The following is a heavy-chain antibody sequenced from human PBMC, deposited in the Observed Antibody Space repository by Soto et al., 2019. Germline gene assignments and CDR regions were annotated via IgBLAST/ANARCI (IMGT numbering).Heavy chain of an antibody. CDR2: INHSGST. CDR3: ARGRVATAGYYYYGMDV. CDR1: GGSFSGYY. V-gene: IGHV4-34*01. D-gene: IGHD5-12*01. J-gene: IGHJ6*02. Sequence: SETLSLTCAVYGGSFSGYYWSWIRQPPGKGLEWIGEINHSGSTNYNPSLKSRVTISVDTSKDQFSLKLSSVTAADTAVYYCARGRVATAGYYYYGMDVWGQGTTVTVSS.